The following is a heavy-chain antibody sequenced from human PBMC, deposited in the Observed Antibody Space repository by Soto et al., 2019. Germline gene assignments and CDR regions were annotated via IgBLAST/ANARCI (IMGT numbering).Heavy chain of an antibody. V-gene: IGHV4-34*01. CDR3: ARASPPKYQLLLGYGMDV. CDR1: GGSFSGYY. Sequence: QVQLQQWGAGLLKPSETLSLTCAVYGGSFSGYYWSWIRQPPGKGLEWIGEIKHSGSTNYNPSLKRRVTISVDTSKTQFSLKLSSVTAADTAVYYCARASPPKYQLLLGYGMDVWGQGTTVTVSS. J-gene: IGHJ6*02. D-gene: IGHD2-2*01. CDR2: IKHSGST.